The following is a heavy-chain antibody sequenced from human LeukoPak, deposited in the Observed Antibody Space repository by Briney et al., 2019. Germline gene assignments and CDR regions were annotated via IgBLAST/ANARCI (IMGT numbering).Heavy chain of an antibody. D-gene: IGHD6-13*01. V-gene: IGHV3-30*04. Sequence: GGSLRLSCAASGFTFSSYPMHWVRQAPGKGLVWVAVISYDESNKYYADSVKGRFTVSRDNSKNTLYLQMNSLRAEDTAVYYCARVRDSSNWYVFDIWGQGTMVTVSS. CDR3: ARVRDSSNWYVFDI. CDR2: ISYDESNK. J-gene: IGHJ3*02. CDR1: GFTFSSYP.